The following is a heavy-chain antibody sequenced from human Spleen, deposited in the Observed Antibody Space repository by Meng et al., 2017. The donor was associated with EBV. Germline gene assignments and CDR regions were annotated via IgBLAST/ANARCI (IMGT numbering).Heavy chain of an antibody. CDR3: ASESGRGFTPDY. Sequence: QVQVVQSWAEVKKPGSSVKVSCKTAGGTFRSDAVSWVRQAPGQGLEWMGGLIPMSDAPHYAQKFQGRVTITADESTSTHYMDLSGLRSDDTAMYYCASESGRGFTPDYWGQGTLVTVSS. V-gene: IGHV1-69*01. CDR2: LIPMSDAP. J-gene: IGHJ4*02. CDR1: GGTFRSDA. D-gene: IGHD3-10*01.